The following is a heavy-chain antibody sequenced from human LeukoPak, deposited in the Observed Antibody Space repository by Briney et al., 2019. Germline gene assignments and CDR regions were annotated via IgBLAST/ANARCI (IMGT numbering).Heavy chain of an antibody. J-gene: IGHJ4*02. V-gene: IGHV3-53*01. D-gene: IGHD3-22*01. CDR1: GFTVSSNY. Sequence: PGGSLRLSCAASGFTVSSNYMSWVRQAPGKGLESVSVIYSGGSTYYADSVKGRFTISRDNSKNTLYLQMNSLRAEDTAVYYCAREGYYYDSSGRFDYWGQGTLVTVSS. CDR2: IYSGGST. CDR3: AREGYYYDSSGRFDY.